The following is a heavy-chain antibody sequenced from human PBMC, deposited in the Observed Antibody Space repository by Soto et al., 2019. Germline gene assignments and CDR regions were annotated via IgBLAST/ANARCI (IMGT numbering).Heavy chain of an antibody. CDR2: ISHDGTNR. V-gene: IGHV3-30-3*01. CDR1: VFAFNIYA. CDR3: ARSSGVPTPDFDY. D-gene: IGHD3-3*01. J-gene: IGHJ4*02. Sequence: GSLRLSGAASVFAFNIYAIHWVRQAPGKGLEWVAVISHDGTNRYYTDSVRGRFTISRDNSKNTVYLEMDSLRADDTAVYYCARSSGVPTPDFDYWGQGTLVTV.